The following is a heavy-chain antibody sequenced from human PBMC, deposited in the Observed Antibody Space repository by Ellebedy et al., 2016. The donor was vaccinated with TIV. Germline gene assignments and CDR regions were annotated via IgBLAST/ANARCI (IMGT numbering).Heavy chain of an antibody. CDR1: GYTFTSYA. CDR2: IIPIFGTA. V-gene: IGHV1-69*13. D-gene: IGHD5-24*01. CDR3: LVEMATTLAFDY. J-gene: IGHJ4*02. Sequence: SVKVSCXASGYTFTSYAISWVRQAPGQGLEWMGGIIPIFGTANYAQKFQGRVTITADESTSTAYMELSSLRSEDTAVYYCLVEMATTLAFDYWGQGTLVTVSS.